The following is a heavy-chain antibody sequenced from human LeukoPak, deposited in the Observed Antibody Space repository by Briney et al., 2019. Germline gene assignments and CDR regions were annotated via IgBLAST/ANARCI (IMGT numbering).Heavy chain of an antibody. J-gene: IGHJ4*02. CDR1: GFTFSSYD. CDR3: ARARRGSSGPEDYFDY. CDR2: IGTAGDT. D-gene: IGHD3-22*01. V-gene: IGHV3-13*01. Sequence: GGSLRLSCAASGFTFSSYDMHWVRQATGKGLEWVSAIGTAGDTYYPGSVKGRFTISRENAKNSLYLQMNSLRAGDTAAYYCARARRGSSGPEDYFDYWGQGTLVTVSS.